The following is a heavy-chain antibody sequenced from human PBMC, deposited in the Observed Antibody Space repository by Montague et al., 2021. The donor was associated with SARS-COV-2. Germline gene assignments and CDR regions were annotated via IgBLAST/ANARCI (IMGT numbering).Heavy chain of an antibody. CDR2: ILPKTNGETT. CDR3: TDYASGTSWH. CDR1: GFTFNHAW. J-gene: IGHJ1*01. D-gene: IGHD3-10*01. V-gene: IGHV3-15*01. Sequence: SLRLSCAGSGFTFNHAWMSWFRQAPGKGLEWVGRILPKTNGETTDYAAPVRGRFTISRDDSTNTLYLQMYGLETDDTAVYYCTDYASGTSWHWGQGTLVTVSS.